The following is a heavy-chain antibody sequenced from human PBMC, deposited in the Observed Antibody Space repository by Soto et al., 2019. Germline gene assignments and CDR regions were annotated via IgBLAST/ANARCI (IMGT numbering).Heavy chain of an antibody. CDR3: ASARPVGRRDWFDP. Sequence: QVQLVQSGAEVKKPGASVKVSCKASGYTFTSYYMHWVRQAPGQGLEWMGIINPSGGSTSYAQKLQGRVTMTRDTSTSTVYMGLSSLRSEDTAVYYCASARPVGRRDWFDPWGQGTLVTVSS. CDR1: GYTFTSYY. J-gene: IGHJ5*02. CDR2: INPSGGST. D-gene: IGHD1-26*01. V-gene: IGHV1-46*03.